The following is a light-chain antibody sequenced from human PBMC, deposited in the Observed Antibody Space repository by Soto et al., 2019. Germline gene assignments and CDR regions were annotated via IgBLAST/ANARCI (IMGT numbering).Light chain of an antibody. CDR1: QSVGSNY. CDR2: GAS. Sequence: EIVLTQSPGTLSLSPGERATLYCRASQSVGSNYLAWYQQKPGQAPRVLIYGASSRATGIPDRFSGSGSGEDFTLNIRRLEHEDFAVYYCQQYTTSQFTFGPGIKADIK. CDR3: QQYTTSQFT. V-gene: IGKV3-20*01. J-gene: IGKJ3*01.